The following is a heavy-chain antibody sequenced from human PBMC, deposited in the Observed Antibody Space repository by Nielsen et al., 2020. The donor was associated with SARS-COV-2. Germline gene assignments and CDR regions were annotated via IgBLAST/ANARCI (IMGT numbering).Heavy chain of an antibody. CDR1: GASLSTYY. D-gene: IGHD2-2*02. CDR2: IFYNGRT. CDR3: ARLQGDYTKPWGHYYYYMDV. Sequence: SETLSLTCSISGASLSTYYWSWIRQPPGKGLEWIGYIFYNGRTHYNPSLRSRLTISIDTSKNQFSLTLSSVTAADTAVYYCARLQGDYTKPWGHYYYYMDVWGKGTTVTVSS. J-gene: IGHJ6*03. V-gene: IGHV4-59*08.